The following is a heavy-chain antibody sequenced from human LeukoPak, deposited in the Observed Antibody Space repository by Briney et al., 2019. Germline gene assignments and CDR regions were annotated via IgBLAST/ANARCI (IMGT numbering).Heavy chain of an antibody. CDR1: GFTFDDYA. CDR3: AKSTDTAMVTATLDY. V-gene: IGHV3-9*01. Sequence: AGGSLRLSCAASGFTFDDYAMSWVRQAPGKGLEWVSGISWNSGSIGYADSVKGRFTITRDNAKNSLYLQMNSLRAENTALYYFAKSTDTAMVTATLDYWGQGTLVTVSS. CDR2: ISWNSGSI. J-gene: IGHJ4*02. D-gene: IGHD5-18*01.